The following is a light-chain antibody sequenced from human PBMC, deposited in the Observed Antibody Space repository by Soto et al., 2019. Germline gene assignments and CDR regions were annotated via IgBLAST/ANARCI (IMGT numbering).Light chain of an antibody. CDR2: DVN. J-gene: IGLJ2*01. CDR1: SSDIGGYDY. V-gene: IGLV2-14*01. CDR3: TSYASGSSHVV. Sequence: QSALTQPASVSGSPGQSITLSCTGTSSDIGGYDYVSWYQRHPGKAPKLIIYDVNNRPSGVSDRCSGSKSGNTASLTISGLQAEDEADYYCTSYASGSSHVVFGGGTKVTVL.